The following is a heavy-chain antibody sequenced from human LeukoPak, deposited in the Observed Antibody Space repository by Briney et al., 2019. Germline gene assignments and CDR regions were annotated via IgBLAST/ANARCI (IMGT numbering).Heavy chain of an antibody. CDR3: ARLLGSCSGGSCYRYGPIDYYYYYYMDV. CDR1: GYSFTSYW. D-gene: IGHD2-15*01. J-gene: IGHJ6*03. CDR2: IYPGDSDT. Sequence: GESLKISCKGSGYSFTSYWIGWVRQMPGKGLEWMGIIYPGDSDTRYSPSFQGQVTISADKSISTAYLQWSSLKASDTAMYYCARLLGSCSGGSCYRYGPIDYYYYYYMDVWGKGTTVTVSS. V-gene: IGHV5-51*01.